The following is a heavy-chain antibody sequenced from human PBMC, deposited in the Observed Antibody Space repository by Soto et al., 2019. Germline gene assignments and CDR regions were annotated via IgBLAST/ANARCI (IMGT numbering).Heavy chain of an antibody. Sequence: QVQLVQSGAEVKKPGSSVKVSCKASGDTFSSYAISWVRQAPGQGLDWMGGIIPFFNTSNYAEKIQGRVTMTADESTSTAYMELSSLRSEDTAMYYCARESAYGGNPLAFDYWGQGTLVTVSS. D-gene: IGHD1-26*01. CDR1: GDTFSSYA. CDR2: IIPFFNTS. J-gene: IGHJ4*02. CDR3: ARESAYGGNPLAFDY. V-gene: IGHV1-69*01.